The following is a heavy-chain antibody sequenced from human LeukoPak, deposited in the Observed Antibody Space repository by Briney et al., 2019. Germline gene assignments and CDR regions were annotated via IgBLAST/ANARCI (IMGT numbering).Heavy chain of an antibody. CDR3: ARDLLKGIAVAGTDY. CDR2: IREDGSEK. V-gene: IGHV3-7*03. D-gene: IGHD6-13*01. CDR1: ASTFRTYW. J-gene: IGHJ4*02. Sequence: GGSLRLSCAAYASTFRTYWMSWVRQAPGKGLEWVANIREDGSEKYYVDSVKGRFTISRDNAKNSLYLQMNSLRAEDTAVYHCARDLLKGIAVAGTDYWGQGTLVTVSS.